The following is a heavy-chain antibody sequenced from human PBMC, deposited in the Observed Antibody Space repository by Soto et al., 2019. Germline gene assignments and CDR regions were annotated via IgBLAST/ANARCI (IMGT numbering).Heavy chain of an antibody. D-gene: IGHD3-10*01. Sequence: SVKVSCKASGGTFSSYAISWVRQAPGQGLEWMGGIIPIFGTANYAQKFQGRVTITADESTSTAYMELSSLRSEDTAVYYCARDRGMVRGVGYYYGMDVWGQGTTVTVSS. CDR3: ARDRGMVRGVGYYYGMDV. V-gene: IGHV1-69*13. CDR1: GGTFSSYA. J-gene: IGHJ6*02. CDR2: IIPIFGTA.